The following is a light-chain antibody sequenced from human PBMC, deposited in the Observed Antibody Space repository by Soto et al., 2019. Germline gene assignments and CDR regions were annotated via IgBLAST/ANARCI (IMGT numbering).Light chain of an antibody. V-gene: IGKV3-11*01. CDR3: QQRSNWPPIT. Sequence: ESVMTPSPATLSVSPGEXAPASGRASQSVSSYLAWYQQKPGQAPRLLIYDASNRATGIPARFSGSGSGTDFTLTISSLEPEDFAVYYCQQRSNWPPITFGQGTRLEIK. CDR2: DAS. J-gene: IGKJ5*01. CDR1: QSVSSY.